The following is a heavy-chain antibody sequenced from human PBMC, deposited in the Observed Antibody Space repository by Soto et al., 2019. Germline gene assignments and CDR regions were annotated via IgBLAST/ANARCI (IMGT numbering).Heavy chain of an antibody. V-gene: IGHV3-30*14. Sequence: GSLRNPCPASGFTFXSVDIHWLRLAPGKRLGWVAVICCDGGSTYYADSVKGRFTISRDNSKNTLYLQMGSLRAEDMAVYYCARSPAFYGCDWYTYYYYDMDVWGEGTTVTVSS. CDR1: GFTFXSVD. J-gene: IGHJ6*03. CDR2: ICCDGGST. D-gene: IGHD5-12*01. CDR3: ARSPAFYGCDWYTYYYYDMDV.